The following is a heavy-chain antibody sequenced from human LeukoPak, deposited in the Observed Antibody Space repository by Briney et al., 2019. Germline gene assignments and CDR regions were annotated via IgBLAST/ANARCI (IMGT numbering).Heavy chain of an antibody. D-gene: IGHD1-14*01. CDR1: GGTFSSYA. CDR2: IIPIFGTA. J-gene: IGHJ3*02. Sequence: SVKVSCKASGGTFSSYAISWVRQAPGHGLEWMGGIIPIFGTANYAQKLQGRVTMTTDTSTSTAYMELRSLRSDDTAVYYCARSAHLVTLDAFDIWGQGTMVTVSS. CDR3: ARSAHLVTLDAFDI. V-gene: IGHV1-69*05.